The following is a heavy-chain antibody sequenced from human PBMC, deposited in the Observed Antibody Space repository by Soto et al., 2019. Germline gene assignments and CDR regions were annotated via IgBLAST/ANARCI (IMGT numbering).Heavy chain of an antibody. CDR3: AQDKFDV. CDR1: GYIFTNYW. J-gene: IGHJ6*02. CDR2: IVPSESYT. Sequence: ESLKNSCKGSGYIFTNYWLSWVRQMPGKGLERMGRIVPSESYTKSSPSFQGHASLSADKFLSTAYLPWCRLKDPDTALYYCAQDKFDVWGQGTTVTVSS. V-gene: IGHV5-10-1*01. D-gene: IGHD2-15*01.